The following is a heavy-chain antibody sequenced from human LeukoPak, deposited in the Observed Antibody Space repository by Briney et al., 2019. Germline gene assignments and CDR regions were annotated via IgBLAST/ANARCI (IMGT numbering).Heavy chain of an antibody. J-gene: IGHJ5*02. CDR1: GFTFSSYA. Sequence: GGSLRLSCAASGFTFSSYAMHWVRQAPGKGLEWVAVISYDGSNKYYADSVKGRFTISRDNSKNTLYLQMNSLRAEDTAVYYCARCITGTTGWFGPWGQGTLVTVSS. V-gene: IGHV3-30*04. CDR2: ISYDGSNK. D-gene: IGHD1-7*01. CDR3: ARCITGTTGWFGP.